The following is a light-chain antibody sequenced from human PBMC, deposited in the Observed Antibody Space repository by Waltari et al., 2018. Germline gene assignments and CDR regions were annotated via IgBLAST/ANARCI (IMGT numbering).Light chain of an antibody. Sequence: IVLTQSTGTLSLSPGGRATLSCRASQNIGHYLARYQQKPGQAPRLLIYASSTRAAGIPDSVSGSGSGADFSLTIPRLVPDDFAVYYCQHHFRLPATFGQGTKV. CDR1: QNIGHY. CDR3: QHHFRLPAT. V-gene: IGKV3-20*01. CDR2: ASS. J-gene: IGKJ1*01.